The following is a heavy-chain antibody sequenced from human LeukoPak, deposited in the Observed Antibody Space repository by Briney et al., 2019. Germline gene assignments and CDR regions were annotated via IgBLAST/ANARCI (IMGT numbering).Heavy chain of an antibody. CDR2: IKEDGSGK. D-gene: IGHD6-19*01. J-gene: IGHJ4*02. CDR3: ARADSSGRIFDY. CDR1: GFTFSNYW. V-gene: IGHV3-7*01. Sequence: GGSLRLSCAASGFTFSNYWMSWVRHPPGKGLEWVANIKEDGSGKYYVDSVKGRFTISRDNAKNSLYLQMNSLRAEDTAVYYCARADSSGRIFDYWGQGTLVIVSS.